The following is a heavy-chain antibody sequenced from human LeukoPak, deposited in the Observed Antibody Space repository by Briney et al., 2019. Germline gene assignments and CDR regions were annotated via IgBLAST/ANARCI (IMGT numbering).Heavy chain of an antibody. Sequence: GGSLRLSCAASGFTVSINYMSWVRQAPGKGLEWVSVIYSGGSTYYADSVKGRFTISRDNSKNTLYLQMNSLRAEDTAVYYCARGYCSGGSCPGSYYYFDYWGQGTLVTVSS. CDR2: IYSGGST. J-gene: IGHJ4*02. CDR1: GFTVSINY. D-gene: IGHD2-15*01. V-gene: IGHV3-66*01. CDR3: ARGYCSGGSCPGSYYYFDY.